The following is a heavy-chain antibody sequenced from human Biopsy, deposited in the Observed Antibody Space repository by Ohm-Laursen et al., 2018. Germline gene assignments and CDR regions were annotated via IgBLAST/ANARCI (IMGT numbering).Heavy chain of an antibody. CDR3: ATPFQYYDSWGGYPPFDH. D-gene: IGHD3-3*01. V-gene: IGHV1-69*10. Sequence: ASVKVSCKASGGTFSNYAISWVRQAPGEGLEWMGGIIAVSGLVNYAPKFQGRVSITADRSTTTAYMELSNLKSEDTAVYYCATPFQYYDSWGGYPPFDHWGQGTLVTVSP. J-gene: IGHJ4*02. CDR2: IIAVSGLV. CDR1: GGTFSNYA.